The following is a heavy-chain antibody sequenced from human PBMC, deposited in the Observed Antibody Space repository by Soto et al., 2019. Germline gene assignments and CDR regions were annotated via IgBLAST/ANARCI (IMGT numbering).Heavy chain of an antibody. CDR1: GFSFSNYA. J-gene: IGHJ4*02. V-gene: IGHV3-23*01. CDR3: AFSIVGGGTTVTFYY. CDR2: FSVGGSGT. D-gene: IGHD3-3*02. Sequence: GGSLRLSCAASGFSFSNYALNWVRQAPGKGLEWVSAFSVGGSGTYYSDSVKGRFTISRDNSKNTLYLQMTSLRAEDTAVYFCAFSIVGGGTTVTFYYWGLGTLVTVSS.